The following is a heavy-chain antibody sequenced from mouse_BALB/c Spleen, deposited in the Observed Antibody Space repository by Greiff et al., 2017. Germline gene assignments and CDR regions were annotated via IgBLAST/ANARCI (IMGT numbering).Heavy chain of an antibody. CDR3: ARMLWYYAMDY. D-gene: IGHD1-1*02. Sequence: VQLQQSGSELVKPGASVKLSCTASGFNIKDTYMHWVKQRPEQGLEWIGRIDPANGNTKYDPKFQGKATITADTSSNTAYLQLSSLTSEDTAVYYCARMLWYYAMDYWGQGTSVTVSS. CDR2: IDPANGNT. CDR1: GFNIKDTY. V-gene: IGHV14-3*02. J-gene: IGHJ4*01.